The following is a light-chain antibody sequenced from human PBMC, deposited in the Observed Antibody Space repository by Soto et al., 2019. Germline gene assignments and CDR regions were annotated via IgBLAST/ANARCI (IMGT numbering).Light chain of an antibody. CDR2: DAS. Sequence: EVVLTQSPATLSLSPGESATLFCRASQSVSSYLAWYQQQPGQAPRLLIYDASNSATGIPVRFSGSGSGTDFTPTISRIEPEDFAVYYCQQRSDSITFGPGTQLEIK. CDR3: QQRSDSIT. V-gene: IGKV3-11*01. CDR1: QSVSSY. J-gene: IGKJ5*01.